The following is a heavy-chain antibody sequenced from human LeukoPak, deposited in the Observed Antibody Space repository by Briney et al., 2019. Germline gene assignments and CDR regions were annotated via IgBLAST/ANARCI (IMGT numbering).Heavy chain of an antibody. CDR1: VSSLSSTY. CDR2: IYYSGST. J-gene: IGHJ3*02. D-gene: IGHD3-9*01. CDR3: AREQRVLYDILIGYYEEDVFDI. V-gene: IGHV4-59*01. Sequence: SETLSLTCTVSVSSLSSTYWSWITQPPGKGLKRTGYIYYSGSTNYNPALKSRVTRSVHTSRDQFSLKLVSVTGADTPVYYCAREQRVLYDILIGYYEEDVFDIWGQGTMVTVSS.